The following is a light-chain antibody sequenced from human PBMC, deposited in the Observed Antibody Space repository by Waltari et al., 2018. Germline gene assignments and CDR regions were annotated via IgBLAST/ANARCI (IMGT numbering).Light chain of an antibody. CDR1: QSVGRS. Sequence: EIVLTQSPGTLSLSPGERATLSCRASQSVGRSLTWYQQKPGQAPRLLIYGASSRATGIPDRFSGSGSGTDFSLTISILEPEDFALYYCQHYVRLPVSFGQGTKVDIK. J-gene: IGKJ1*01. CDR3: QHYVRLPVS. CDR2: GAS. V-gene: IGKV3-20*01.